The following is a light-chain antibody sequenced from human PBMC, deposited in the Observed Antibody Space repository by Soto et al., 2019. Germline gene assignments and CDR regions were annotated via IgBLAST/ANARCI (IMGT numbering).Light chain of an antibody. J-gene: IGKJ1*01. CDR3: QQCGSSPWT. Sequence: EIVLTQSPGTLSLSPGERATLSCRASQSVSSYYLAWYQQKPGQAPRLLIYAASSRATGIPDRFSGGGSGTDFTLTISRLEPEDFAVYYCQQCGSSPWTFG. CDR1: QSVSSYY. CDR2: AAS. V-gene: IGKV3-20*01.